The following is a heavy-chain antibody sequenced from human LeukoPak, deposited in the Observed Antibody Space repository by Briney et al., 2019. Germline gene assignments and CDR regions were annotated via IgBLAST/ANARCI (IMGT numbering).Heavy chain of an antibody. D-gene: IGHD3-22*01. Sequence: PGGSLRLSCAASGFTFNKYAMHWVRQAPGKGLEWVAVIWYDGGSTKYYADSVKGRFTISRDNSKNTLYLQMNSLRAEDTAVYYCARVSGYYESSGYYQDNWFDPWGQGTLVTVSS. CDR3: ARVSGYYESSGYYQDNWFDP. CDR1: GFTFNKYA. CDR2: IWYDGGSTK. J-gene: IGHJ5*02. V-gene: IGHV3-33*08.